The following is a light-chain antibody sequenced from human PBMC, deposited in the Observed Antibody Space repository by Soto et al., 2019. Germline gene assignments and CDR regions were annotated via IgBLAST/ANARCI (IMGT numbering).Light chain of an antibody. CDR2: YTS. CDR1: QYVGTR. J-gene: IGKJ4*01. CDR3: QQYGSSPS. Sequence: EIVLTQSPATLSSSPGETATLSCRASQYVGTRLAWYQHKPGQAPRLLIYYTSNRATGIPDRFSGSGSGTDFTLTISRLEPEDFAVYYCQQYGSSPSFGGGTKVDIK. V-gene: IGKV3-20*01.